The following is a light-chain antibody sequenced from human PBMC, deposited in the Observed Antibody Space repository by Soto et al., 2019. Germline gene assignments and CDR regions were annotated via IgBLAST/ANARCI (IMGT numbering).Light chain of an antibody. CDR2: GAS. CDR3: QQYVTSAIT. V-gene: IGKV3-20*01. J-gene: IGKJ5*01. CDR1: QSVSSR. Sequence: EIVLTQPPGTLSLSPGERATLSCRASQSVSSRLAWYQQKPGQAPRLLISGASSRATGIPDRVSGSGSGTDFTLTISRLEPEACALYYCQQYVTSAITFGQGTRLEIK.